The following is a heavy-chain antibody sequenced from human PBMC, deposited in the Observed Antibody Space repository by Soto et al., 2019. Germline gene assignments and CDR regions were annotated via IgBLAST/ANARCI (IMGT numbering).Heavy chain of an antibody. J-gene: IGHJ4*02. V-gene: IGHV3-15*07. CDR2: IKSKTDGGTT. D-gene: IGHD3-22*01. Sequence: GGSLRLSCAASGFTFSNAWINWVRQAPGKGLEWVRRIKSKTDGGTTDYAEPVKGRFAISRDDSNNMVYLQMNSLKIEDTAVYYCTTDSYSTIIIVRFDYWGQGTLVTVSS. CDR3: TTDSYSTIIIVRFDY. CDR1: GFTFSNAW.